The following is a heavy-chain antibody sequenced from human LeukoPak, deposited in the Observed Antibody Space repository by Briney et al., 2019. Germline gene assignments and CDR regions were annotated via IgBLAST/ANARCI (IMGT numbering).Heavy chain of an antibody. Sequence: GGSLRLSCAASGFTFSTYAMSWVRQAPGKGLEWVSAISDSGGSTYYADSVKGRFTISRDNSKNTLYLQMNSLRAEDTAVYYCAKERGGSTSVNDYWGQGTLVSVSS. V-gene: IGHV3-23*01. CDR3: AKERGGSTSVNDY. CDR1: GFTFSTYA. J-gene: IGHJ4*02. CDR2: ISDSGGST. D-gene: IGHD2-2*01.